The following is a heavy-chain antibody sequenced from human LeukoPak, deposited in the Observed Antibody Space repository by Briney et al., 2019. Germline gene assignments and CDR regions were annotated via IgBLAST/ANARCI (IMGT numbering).Heavy chain of an antibody. J-gene: IGHJ5*02. CDR2: IYYSGST. V-gene: IGHV4-31*03. D-gene: IGHD3-22*01. Sequence: SQTLSLTCTVSGGSISSGGYYWSWIRQHPGKGLEWIGYIYYSGSTYYNPSLKSRVTISVDTSKNQFSLKLSSVTAADTAVYYCARDALDSSGYFGMYNWFDPWGQGTLVTVSS. CDR3: ARDALDSSGYFGMYNWFDP. CDR1: GGSISSGGYY.